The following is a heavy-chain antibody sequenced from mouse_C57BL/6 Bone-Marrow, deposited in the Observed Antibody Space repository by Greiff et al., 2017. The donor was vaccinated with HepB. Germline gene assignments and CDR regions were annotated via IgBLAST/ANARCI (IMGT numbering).Heavy chain of an antibody. Sequence: QVQLKESGPELVKPGASVKISCKASGYAFSSSWMNWVKQRPGKGLEWIGRIYPGDGDTNYNGKFKGKATLTADKSSSTAYMQLSSLTSEDSAVYFCANDYLYAMDYWGQGTSVTVSS. CDR3: ANDYLYAMDY. J-gene: IGHJ4*01. CDR2: IYPGDGDT. D-gene: IGHD2-4*01. CDR1: GYAFSSSW. V-gene: IGHV1-82*01.